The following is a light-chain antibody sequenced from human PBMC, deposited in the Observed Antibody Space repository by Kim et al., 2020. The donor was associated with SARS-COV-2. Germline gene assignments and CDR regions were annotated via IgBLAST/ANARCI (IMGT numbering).Light chain of an antibody. V-gene: IGKV1-16*01. CDR3: QQYKTYPIT. Sequence: ASVVDRFIITCRASQDISHFLAWFQHKPGEAPQSLIYAASNLQSGVPSRFSGSGSGTDFTLIISSLQPEDFATYYCQQYKTYPITFGQGTRLEIK. CDR1: QDISHF. CDR2: AAS. J-gene: IGKJ5*01.